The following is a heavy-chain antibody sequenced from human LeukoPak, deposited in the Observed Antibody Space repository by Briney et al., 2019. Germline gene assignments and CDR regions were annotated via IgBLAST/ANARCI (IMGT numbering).Heavy chain of an antibody. CDR1: GGSFSGYY. Sequence: SETLSLTCAVYGGSFSGYYWSWIRQPPGKGLEWIGEINHSGSTNYNPSPKSRVTISVDTSKNQFSLKLSSVTAADTAVYYCARTQLGWFGELSPFDYWGQGTLVTVSS. D-gene: IGHD3-10*01. V-gene: IGHV4-34*01. CDR2: INHSGST. CDR3: ARTQLGWFGELSPFDY. J-gene: IGHJ4*02.